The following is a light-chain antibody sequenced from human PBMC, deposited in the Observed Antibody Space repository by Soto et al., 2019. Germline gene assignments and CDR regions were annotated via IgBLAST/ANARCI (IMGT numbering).Light chain of an antibody. J-gene: IGKJ3*01. CDR2: DAS. CDR3: QQYDRSPFT. V-gene: IGKV3D-20*01. Sequence: EIVLTQSPATLSLSPGERATLSCGASQSVGSTNLAWYQQKPGLAPRLLIYDASTRATGIPDRFSGSGSGTDVTLTISRLEPEDFAVYHCQQYDRSPFTFGPGTKVDIK. CDR1: QSVGSTN.